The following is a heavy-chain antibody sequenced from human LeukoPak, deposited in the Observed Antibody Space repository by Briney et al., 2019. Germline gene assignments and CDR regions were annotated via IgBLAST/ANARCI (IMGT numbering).Heavy chain of an antibody. CDR2: IYYIRST. Sequence: PSETLSLTCTVSGGSIRSYYWSWIRQPPGKGLECIGYIYYIRSTNYNPSLKSRVTISLDTCKSQFSLKLTSVTPADTAVYYCARGGIVGSRTNWFDPWGQGILVTVSS. J-gene: IGHJ5*02. CDR1: GGSIRSYY. D-gene: IGHD1-26*01. V-gene: IGHV4-59*01. CDR3: ARGGIVGSRTNWFDP.